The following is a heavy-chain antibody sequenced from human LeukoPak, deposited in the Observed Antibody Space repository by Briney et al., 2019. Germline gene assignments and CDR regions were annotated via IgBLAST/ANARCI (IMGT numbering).Heavy chain of an antibody. CDR3: AKDYLKGNGIYDAVDV. Sequence: PGGSLRLSCAASGFTFNTYVRSWVRQAPGKGLEWVSTIYTTHFTYHADSVKGRFTVSRDDSKNTLYLQMNSLRAEDTALYYCAKDYLKGNGIYDAVDVWGQGTMVTVSS. D-gene: IGHD1-26*01. J-gene: IGHJ3*01. CDR2: IYTTHFT. CDR1: GFTFNTYV. V-gene: IGHV3-23*01.